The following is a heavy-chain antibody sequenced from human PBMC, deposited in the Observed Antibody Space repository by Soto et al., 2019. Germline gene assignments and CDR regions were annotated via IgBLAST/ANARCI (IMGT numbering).Heavy chain of an antibody. D-gene: IGHD6-19*01. CDR2: IYPIDSAT. Sequence: GESLKISCKGSGYSFTSYWIGWVRQMPGKGLGWGGIIYPIDSATSYSPSFQGQVTISADKSISTAHLQWSRLKASDTARYCCARLRAKKWSSGWYFDYWGQGTLVTVSS. V-gene: IGHV5-51*01. CDR1: GYSFTSYW. CDR3: ARLRAKKWSSGWYFDY. J-gene: IGHJ4*02.